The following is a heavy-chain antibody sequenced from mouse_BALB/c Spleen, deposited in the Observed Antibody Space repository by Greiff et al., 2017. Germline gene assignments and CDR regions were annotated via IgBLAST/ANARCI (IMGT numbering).Heavy chain of an antibody. CDR3: ANDYDGTPYFDV. D-gene: IGHD2-4*01. CDR1: GFTFSDYY. J-gene: IGHJ1*01. V-gene: IGHV5-4*02. Sequence: EVKLVESGGGLVKPGGSLKLSCAASGFTFSDYYMYWVRQTPEKRLEWVATISDGGSYTYYPDSVKGRFTISRDNAKNNLYLQMSSLKSEDTAMYYCANDYDGTPYFDVWGAGTTVTVSS. CDR2: ISDGGSYT.